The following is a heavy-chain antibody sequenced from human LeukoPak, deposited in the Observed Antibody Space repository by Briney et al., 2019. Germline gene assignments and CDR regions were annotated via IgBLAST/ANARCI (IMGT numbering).Heavy chain of an antibody. Sequence: PSETLSLTCSVSGDSITSGAYYWAWLRQPPGKGLEWIGSVYYSGSIKYNPSLKGRVSISRDMSKNQFSLNLNSVNATDTAVYSCARRDYAAWFDPWGQGTLVTVSS. CDR3: ARRDYAAWFDP. J-gene: IGHJ5*02. CDR2: VYYSGSI. D-gene: IGHD4/OR15-4a*01. V-gene: IGHV4-39*07. CDR1: GDSITSGAYY.